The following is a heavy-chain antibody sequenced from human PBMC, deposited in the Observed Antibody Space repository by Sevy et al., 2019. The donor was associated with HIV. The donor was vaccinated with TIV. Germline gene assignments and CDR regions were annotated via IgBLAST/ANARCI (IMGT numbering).Heavy chain of an antibody. J-gene: IGHJ4*02. Sequence: GGSLRLSCAASGFTFSSYWMTWVRQAPGKGLEWVATMRQDGSEKYYVDSVKGRFTISRDNTKNSLYLQMNSLRAEDTAVYYCARGIYGSGSRLGLGYWGQGTLVTVSS. V-gene: IGHV3-7*01. CDR1: GFTFSSYW. CDR3: ARGIYGSGSRLGLGY. CDR2: MRQDGSEK. D-gene: IGHD3-10*01.